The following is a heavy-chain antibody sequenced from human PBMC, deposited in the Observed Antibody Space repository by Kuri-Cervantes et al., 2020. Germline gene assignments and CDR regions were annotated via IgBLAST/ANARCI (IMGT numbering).Heavy chain of an antibody. CDR2: INPNSGDA. Sequence: ASVKVSCKASGYTFTGYYMHWVRQAPGQGLEWMGGINPNSGDAHYAQKFQDRVSMTRDTSISTAYMELSSLRSEDTAVYYCARESSGYDPTFDYWGQGTLVTVSS. CDR3: ARESSGYDPTFDY. V-gene: IGHV1-2*02. CDR1: GYTFTGYY. D-gene: IGHD5-12*01. J-gene: IGHJ4*02.